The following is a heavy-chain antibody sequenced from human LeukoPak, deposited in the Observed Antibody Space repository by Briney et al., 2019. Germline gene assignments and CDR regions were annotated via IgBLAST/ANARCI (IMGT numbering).Heavy chain of an antibody. D-gene: IGHD3-16*02. V-gene: IGHV1-46*01. CDR2: INPSGGST. CDR1: GYTFTSYY. Sequence: AASVKVSCKASGYTFTSYYMHWVRQAPGQGLEWMGIINPSGGSTSYAQKFQGRVTMTRDMSTSTVYMELSSLRSEDTAVYYCARDSEREVGDDYVWGSYRYRDRKKFDYWGQGTLVTVSS. J-gene: IGHJ4*02. CDR3: ARDSEREVGDDYVWGSYRYRDRKKFDY.